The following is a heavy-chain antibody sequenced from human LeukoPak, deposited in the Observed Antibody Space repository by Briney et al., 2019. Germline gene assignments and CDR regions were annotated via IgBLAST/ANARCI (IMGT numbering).Heavy chain of an antibody. J-gene: IGHJ4*02. CDR3: AREVHDSSGYYYYDY. CDR1: GFTVSSNY. CDR2: IYSGGST. V-gene: IGHV3-66*02. Sequence: GRSLRLSCAASGFTVSSNYMSWVRQAPGKGLEWVSVIYSGGSTYYADSVKGRFTISRDNSKNTLYLQMNSLRAEDTAVYYCAREVHDSSGYYYYDYWGQGTLVTVSS. D-gene: IGHD3-22*01.